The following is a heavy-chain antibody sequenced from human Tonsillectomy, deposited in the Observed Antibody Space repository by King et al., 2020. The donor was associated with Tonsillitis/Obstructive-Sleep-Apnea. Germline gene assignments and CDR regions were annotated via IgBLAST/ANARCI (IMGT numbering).Heavy chain of an antibody. CDR1: GGSFSGHY. D-gene: IGHD3-16*01. Sequence: VQLQQWGAGLLKPSETLSLTCGVYGGSFSGHYWSWIRQPPGKGLEWIGEIDHSGSTNYNPSLKSRVTISADTSKSQFSLKLSPVTAADTAVYYCAREITADAFDIWGQGTMVTVSS. CDR3: AREITADAFDI. CDR2: IDHSGST. J-gene: IGHJ3*02. V-gene: IGHV4-34*01.